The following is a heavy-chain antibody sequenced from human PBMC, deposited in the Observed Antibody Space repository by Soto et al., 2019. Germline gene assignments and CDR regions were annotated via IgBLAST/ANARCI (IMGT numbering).Heavy chain of an antibody. Sequence: SETLSLTSTVPGGCIRRYYGGWIRQPPGKGLEWIGYIYYSGSTNYNPSLKSRVTISVDTSKNQFSLKLSSVTAADTAVYYCARWGGSPDYYYYGMDVWGQGTTVTVSS. CDR2: IYYSGST. V-gene: IGHV4-59*01. D-gene: IGHD3-16*01. CDR1: GGCIRRYY. CDR3: ARWGGSPDYYYYGMDV. J-gene: IGHJ6*02.